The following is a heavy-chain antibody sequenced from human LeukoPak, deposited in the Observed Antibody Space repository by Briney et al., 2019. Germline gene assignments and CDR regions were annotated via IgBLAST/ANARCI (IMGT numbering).Heavy chain of an antibody. CDR3: ARDHTVRGVIYDY. D-gene: IGHD3-10*01. V-gene: IGHV1-69*06. J-gene: IGHJ4*02. CDR1: GGTFSSYA. Sequence: ASVKVSCKASGGTFSSYAISWVRQAPGQGLEWMGGIIPIFGTANYAQKFQGRVTITADKSTSTAYMELSSLRSEDTAVYYCARDHTVRGVIYDYWGQGTLVTVSS. CDR2: IIPIFGTA.